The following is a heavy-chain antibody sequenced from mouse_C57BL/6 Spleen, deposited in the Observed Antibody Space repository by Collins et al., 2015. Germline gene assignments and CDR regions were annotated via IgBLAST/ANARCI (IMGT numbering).Heavy chain of an antibody. Sequence: EVQLQQSGAELVRSGASVKLSCTVSGFNIKDYYMHWVKQRPEQGLEWIGWIDPENGDTEYAPKFQGKATMTADTSSNTAYLQLSSLTSEDTAVYYCNAWGAMDYWGQGTSVTVSS. J-gene: IGHJ4*01. CDR2: IDPENGDT. CDR1: GFNIKDYY. V-gene: IGHV14-4*02. CDR3: NAWGAMDY.